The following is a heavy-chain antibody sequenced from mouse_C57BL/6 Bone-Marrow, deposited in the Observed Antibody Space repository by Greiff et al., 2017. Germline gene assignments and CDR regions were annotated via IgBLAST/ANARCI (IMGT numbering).Heavy chain of an antibody. D-gene: IGHD1-1*01. CDR2: IDPSDSYT. CDR1: GYTFTSYW. CDR3: ARWCDYYYHYAMDY. Sequence: QVQLQQPGAELVKPGASVKLSCKASGYTFTSYWMQWVKQRPGQGLEWIGEIDPSDSYTNYNQKFKGKATLTVDTSSSTAYMQLSSLTSEDSAVYYYARWCDYYYHYAMDYWGQGTSVTVSS. J-gene: IGHJ4*01. V-gene: IGHV1-50*01.